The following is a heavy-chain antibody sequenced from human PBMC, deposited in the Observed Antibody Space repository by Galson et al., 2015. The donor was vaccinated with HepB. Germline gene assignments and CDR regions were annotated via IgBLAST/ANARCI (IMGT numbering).Heavy chain of an antibody. CDR2: ISAYNGNT. CDR1: GYTFTSYG. Sequence: SVKVSCKASGYTFTSYGISWVRQAPGQGLEWMGWISAYNGNTNYAQKLQGRVTMTTDTSTSTAYMELRSLRSDDTAVYYCARWRGLWFGESIAASATFDYWGQGTLVTVSS. V-gene: IGHV1-18*01. CDR3: ARWRGLWFGESIAASATFDY. D-gene: IGHD3-10*01. J-gene: IGHJ4*02.